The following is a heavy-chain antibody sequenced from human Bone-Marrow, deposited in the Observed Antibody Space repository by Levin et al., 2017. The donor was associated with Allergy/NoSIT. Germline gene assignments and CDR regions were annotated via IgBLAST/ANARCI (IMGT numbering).Heavy chain of an antibody. CDR2: IDPTDSYT. CDR1: GYTFTSYW. J-gene: IGHJ6*03. CDR3: ARHYQYTYGYMDV. V-gene: IGHV5-10-1*01. D-gene: IGHD3-16*01. Sequence: GGSLRLSCQGSGYTFTSYWISWVRQMPGKGLEWVGRIDPTDSYTDYNPSFQGHVTIFVDKSLTAAYLQWSSLKASDTAIYYCARHYQYTYGYMDVWGSGTRVTVSS.